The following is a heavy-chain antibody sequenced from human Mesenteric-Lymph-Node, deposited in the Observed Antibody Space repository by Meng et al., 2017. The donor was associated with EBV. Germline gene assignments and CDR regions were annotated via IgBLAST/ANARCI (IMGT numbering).Heavy chain of an antibody. Sequence: QLQESGPGLVEAAVALSLTWTVSGGAISRSCFYWGWIRQPPGKGLEWIGSIYYSGSTYYNPSLKSRVTISVDTSKNQFSLKLSSVTAADTAVYYCARDLVVAATPDIWWFDPWGQGTLVTVSS. J-gene: IGHJ5*02. CDR1: GGAISRSCFY. CDR3: ARDLVVAATPDIWWFDP. CDR2: IYYSGST. V-gene: IGHV4-39*07. D-gene: IGHD2-15*01.